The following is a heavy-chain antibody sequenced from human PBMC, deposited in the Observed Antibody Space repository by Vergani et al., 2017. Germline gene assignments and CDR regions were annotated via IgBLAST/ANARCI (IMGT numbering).Heavy chain of an antibody. D-gene: IGHD1-26*01. CDR1: GYTFTTYG. Sequence: QVQLVQSGTEVKKPGASVKVSCKASGYTFTTYGISWVRQAPGQGLEWMGWISASNGNTNYAQKLLCRVTMTTDRSTSTAYMELRSLRSDDTAVYYCARGRRKIEGVTSNWFDPWGQGTLVTVSS. CDR2: ISASNGNT. CDR3: ARGRRKIEGVTSNWFDP. J-gene: IGHJ5*02. V-gene: IGHV1-18*01.